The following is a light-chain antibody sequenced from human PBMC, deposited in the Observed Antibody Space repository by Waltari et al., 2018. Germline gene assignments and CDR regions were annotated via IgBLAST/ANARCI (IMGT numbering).Light chain of an antibody. Sequence: DIQMTQSPSFLSASVGDRVTITCRASRSLDNYLTWYQPKPGKAPKLLIYAASSLQSGVPSRFSGSGYGTDFTLTISSLQPEDFATYYCQQSYSILGPFGQGTRLEI. CDR1: RSLDNY. CDR3: QQSYSILGP. V-gene: IGKV1-39*01. J-gene: IGKJ5*01. CDR2: AAS.